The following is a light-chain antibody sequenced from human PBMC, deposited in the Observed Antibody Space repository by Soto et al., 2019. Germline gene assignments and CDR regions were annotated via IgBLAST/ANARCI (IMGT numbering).Light chain of an antibody. Sequence: QSALAQPASVSGSPGQSITISCTGTSSDVSGYNYVSWYQQHPGKAPKLMIYDVSNRPSGVSNRFSGSKSGNTASLTISGLQAEDEADYYCSSYTSSSFYVFGTGTKVTDL. CDR1: SSDVSGYNY. J-gene: IGLJ1*01. V-gene: IGLV2-14*01. CDR3: SSYTSSSFYV. CDR2: DVS.